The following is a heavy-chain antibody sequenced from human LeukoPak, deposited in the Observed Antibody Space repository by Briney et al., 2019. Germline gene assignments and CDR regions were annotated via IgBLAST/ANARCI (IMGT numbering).Heavy chain of an antibody. D-gene: IGHD3-22*01. V-gene: IGHV4-38-2*02. CDR3: ACLTTADAFDI. Sequence: PSETLSLTCTVSGYSISSGYYWGWIRQPPGKGLEWIGSIYHSGRTFYNPSLKSRVTISVDTSKNQFSLKLTSVTAADTAVYYCACLTTADAFDIWGQGTMVTVSS. CDR2: IYHSGRT. CDR1: GYSISSGYY. J-gene: IGHJ3*02.